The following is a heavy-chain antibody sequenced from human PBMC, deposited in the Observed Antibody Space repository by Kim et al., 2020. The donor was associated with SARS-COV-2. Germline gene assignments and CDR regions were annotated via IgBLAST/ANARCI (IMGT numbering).Heavy chain of an antibody. J-gene: IGHJ4*02. V-gene: IGHV3-21*01. D-gene: IGHD6-19*01. CDR3: ARARVAVAGLLDY. CDR1: GFTFSSYS. CDR2: ISSSSSYI. Sequence: GGSLRLSCAASGFTFSSYSMNWVRQAPGKGLEWVSSISSSSSYIYYADSVKGRFTISRDNAKNSLYLQMNSLRAEDTAVYYCARARVAVAGLLDYWGQGTLVTVSS.